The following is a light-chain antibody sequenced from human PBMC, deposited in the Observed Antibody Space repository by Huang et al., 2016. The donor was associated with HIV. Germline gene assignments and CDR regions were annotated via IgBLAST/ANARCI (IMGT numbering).Light chain of an antibody. CDR2: KIS. CDR1: QNISSW. CDR3: QYGET. Sequence: DIQLTQSPSTLSASVGDRLTTTCRASQNISSWLAGYQQKPGKAPKLLIYKISSLESGVPSRFSGSGSGTKFTLTINSLQPDDIGTYYCQYGETFGQGSKVEVK. V-gene: IGKV1-5*03. J-gene: IGKJ1*01.